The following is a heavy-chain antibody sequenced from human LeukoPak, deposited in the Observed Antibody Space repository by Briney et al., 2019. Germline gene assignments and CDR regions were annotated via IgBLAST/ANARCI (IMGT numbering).Heavy chain of an antibody. V-gene: IGHV4-59*01. CDR2: IYYSGST. CDR3: ARVRRITMVRGVYDAFDI. Sequence: SETLSLTCTVSGGSISSYYWSWIRQPPGKGLEWIGYIYYSGSTNYNPSLKSRVTISVDTSKNQFSLKLSSVTAADTAVYYCARVRRITMVRGVYDAFDIWGQGTMVTVSS. CDR1: GGSISSYY. D-gene: IGHD3-10*01. J-gene: IGHJ3*02.